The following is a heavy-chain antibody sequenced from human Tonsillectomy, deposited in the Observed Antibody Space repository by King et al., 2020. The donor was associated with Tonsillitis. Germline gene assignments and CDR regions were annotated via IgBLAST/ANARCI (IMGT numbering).Heavy chain of an antibody. D-gene: IGHD3-22*01. CDR3: AREWGYSAY. CDR1: GFTFSSYS. CDR2: ISSSSSYI. V-gene: IGHV3-21*01. J-gene: IGHJ4*02. Sequence: VQLVESGGGLVKPGGSLRLSCAASGFTFSSYSMNWVRQAPGKGLEWVSSISSSSSYIYYEDSVKGRFTISRDNAKNSLYLQMNSLRAEDTAVYYCAREWGYSAYWGQGTLVTVSS.